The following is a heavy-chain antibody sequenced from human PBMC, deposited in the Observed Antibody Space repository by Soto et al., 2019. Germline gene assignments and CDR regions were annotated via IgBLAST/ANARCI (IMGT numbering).Heavy chain of an antibody. CDR2: IYYSGST. CDR3: ARDRTGGLPDYDYGMDV. J-gene: IGHJ6*02. D-gene: IGHD3-16*01. Sequence: QVQLQESGPGLVKPSQTLSLTCTVSGGSISSGGYYWSWIRQHPGKGLEWIGYIYYSGSTYYNPSLKSRVTISVDTSKHQFSLKLSSVTAADTAVYYCARDRTGGLPDYDYGMDVWGQGTTVTVSS. CDR1: GGSISSGGYY. V-gene: IGHV4-31*03.